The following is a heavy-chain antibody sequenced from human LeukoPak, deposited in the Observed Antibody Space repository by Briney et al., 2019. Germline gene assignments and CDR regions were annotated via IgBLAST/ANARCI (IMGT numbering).Heavy chain of an antibody. CDR1: GGSISSSNW. V-gene: IGHV4-4*02. Sequence: SGTLSLTCAVSGGSISSSNWWSWVRQPPGKGLEWIGEIYHSGSTNYNPSLKSRVTISVDTSKNQFSLKLSSVTAADTAVYYCARASLSPDYFDYWGQGTLVTVSS. J-gene: IGHJ4*02. CDR3: ARASLSPDYFDY. CDR2: IYHSGST.